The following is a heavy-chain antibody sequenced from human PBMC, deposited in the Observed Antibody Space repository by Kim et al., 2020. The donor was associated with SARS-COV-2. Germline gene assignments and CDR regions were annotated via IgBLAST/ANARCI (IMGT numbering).Heavy chain of an antibody. V-gene: IGHV3-66*04. CDR1: GFTVSSNY. CDR2: IYSGGST. D-gene: IGHD4-17*01. Sequence: GGSLRLSCAASGFTVSSNYMSWVRQAPGKGLEWVSVIYSGGSTYYADSVKGRFPISRDNSKNTLYLQMNSLRAEDTAVYYCARRSNYGDYADYYYGMDVWGQGTTVTVSS. CDR3: ARRSNYGDYADYYYGMDV. J-gene: IGHJ6*02.